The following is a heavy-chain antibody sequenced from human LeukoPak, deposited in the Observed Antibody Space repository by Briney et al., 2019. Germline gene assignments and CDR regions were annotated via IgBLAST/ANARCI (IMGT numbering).Heavy chain of an antibody. Sequence: GGSLRLSCAASGFTFSNAWMSWVRQAPGKGLEWVGRIKSKTDGGTTDYAAPVKGRFTISRDDSKNTLYLQMNSLKTEDTAVYYCAKNRVAGKVFDYWGQGTLVTVSS. CDR3: AKNRVAGKVFDY. V-gene: IGHV3-15*01. CDR1: GFTFSNAW. J-gene: IGHJ4*02. CDR2: IKSKTDGGTT. D-gene: IGHD6-19*01.